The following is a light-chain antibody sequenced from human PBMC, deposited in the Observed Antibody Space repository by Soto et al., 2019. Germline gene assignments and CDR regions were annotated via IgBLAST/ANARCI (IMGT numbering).Light chain of an antibody. CDR3: QEYHTSRT. J-gene: IGKJ1*01. CDR2: DVS. CDR1: ESVSRTY. V-gene: IGKV3-20*01. Sequence: ELVLTQSPGTLSLSPGERATLSCRASESVSRTYLAWYQQKPGQAPRLLIYDVSSRATGIPDRFSGSGSGTDFALTISRLEPDDSAIYYCQEYHTSRTFGQGTRVEIK.